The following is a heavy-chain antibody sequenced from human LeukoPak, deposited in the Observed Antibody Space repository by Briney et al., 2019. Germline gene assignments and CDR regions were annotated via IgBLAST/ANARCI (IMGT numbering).Heavy chain of an antibody. CDR3: ARVSRQWLACDY. V-gene: IGHV3-7*01. CDR1: GFTFSTYS. J-gene: IGHJ4*02. Sequence: GGSLRLSCAASGFTFSTYSMSWVRQAPGKGLEGVANINQDGSEKYYVDSVKGRFTISRDNAKNSLYLQMNSLRAEDTAVYYCARVSRQWLACDYWGQGTLGTVSS. CDR2: INQDGSEK. D-gene: IGHD6-19*01.